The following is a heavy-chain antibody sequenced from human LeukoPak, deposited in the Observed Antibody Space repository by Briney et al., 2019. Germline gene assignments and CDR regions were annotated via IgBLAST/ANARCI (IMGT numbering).Heavy chain of an antibody. V-gene: IGHV3-30*04. CDR1: GFTFSSYA. Sequence: GGSLRLSCAASGFTFSSYAMHWVRQAPGKGLEWVAVISYDGSNKYYADSVKGRFTISRDNSKNTLYLQMNSLRAEDTAVCYCARLYSYGLDYWGQGTLVTVSS. CDR3: ARLYSYGLDY. J-gene: IGHJ4*02. CDR2: ISYDGSNK. D-gene: IGHD5-18*01.